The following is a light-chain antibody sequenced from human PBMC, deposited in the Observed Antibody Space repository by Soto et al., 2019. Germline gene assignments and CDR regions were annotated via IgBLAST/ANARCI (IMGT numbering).Light chain of an antibody. CDR2: AAS. V-gene: IGKV1-39*01. J-gene: IGKJ1*01. CDR3: QQSYSTPPT. Sequence: DIPMTQSPSSLSASVGDRVTITCRASQSISSYLNWYQQKPGKDPKLLIYAASILQGGIPSRFSGSGSGTDFTLTISSLQPEDFATYYCQQSYSTPPTFGQGTKVEIK. CDR1: QSISSY.